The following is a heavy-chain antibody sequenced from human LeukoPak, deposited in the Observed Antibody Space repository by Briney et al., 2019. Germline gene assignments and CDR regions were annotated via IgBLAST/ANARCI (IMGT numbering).Heavy chain of an antibody. V-gene: IGHV3-23*01. CDR1: GFTFSSNA. J-gene: IGHJ4*02. CDR3: AKDWYYYDSSGYYGPLDY. D-gene: IGHD3-22*01. CDR2: ISGSGGSA. Sequence: GGSLRLSCAASGFTFSSNAMSWVRQAPGKGLEWVSAISGSGGSAYYADSVKGRFTISRDNSKNTLYLQMNSLRAEDTAVYYCAKDWYYYDSSGYYGPLDYWGQGTLVTVSS.